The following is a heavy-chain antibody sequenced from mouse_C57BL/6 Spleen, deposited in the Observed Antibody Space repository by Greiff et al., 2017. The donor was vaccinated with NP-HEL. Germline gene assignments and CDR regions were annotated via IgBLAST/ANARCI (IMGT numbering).Heavy chain of an antibody. Sequence: VQLQQPGAELVMPGASVKLSCKASGYTFTSYWMHWVKQRPGQGLEWIGEIDPSDSYTNYNQKFKGKSTLTVDKSSSTAYMQLSSLTSEDSAVYYCARTITTVDWYFDVWGTGTTVTVSS. CDR2: IDPSDSYT. J-gene: IGHJ1*03. D-gene: IGHD1-1*01. V-gene: IGHV1-69*01. CDR1: GYTFTSYW. CDR3: ARTITTVDWYFDV.